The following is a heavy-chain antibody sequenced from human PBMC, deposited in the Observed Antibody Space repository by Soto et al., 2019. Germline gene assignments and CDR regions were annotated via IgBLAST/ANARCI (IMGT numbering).Heavy chain of an antibody. J-gene: IGHJ5*02. Sequence: SETLSLTCSVSGGSINSSSYFWGWVRQPPGKGLEWIGIIFYSWSTYYNPSLRIRVTISVDTSKNQFSLKLSSVTAADTSVFYCARHYSSGSRNWFDPWGQGTLVTVSS. CDR1: GGSINSSSYF. CDR2: IFYSWST. CDR3: ARHYSSGSRNWFDP. D-gene: IGHD6-19*01. V-gene: IGHV4-39*01.